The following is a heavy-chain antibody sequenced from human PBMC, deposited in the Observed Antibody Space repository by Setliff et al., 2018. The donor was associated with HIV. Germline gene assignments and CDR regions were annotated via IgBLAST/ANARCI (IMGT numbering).Heavy chain of an antibody. CDR1: GYNFTSHD. V-gene: IGHV1-8*01. CDR2: MNPKSGNT. CDR3: AGGYCSSTSCYGIYYFDN. J-gene: IGHJ4*02. D-gene: IGHD2-2*01. Sequence: ASVKVSCKASGYNFTSHDINWVRQAPGQGLEWMGWMNPKSGNTCYARKFQGRVTMTRKTSISTAYMELRSLRSDDTAVYYCAGGYCSSTSCYGIYYFDNWGQGTPVTVSS.